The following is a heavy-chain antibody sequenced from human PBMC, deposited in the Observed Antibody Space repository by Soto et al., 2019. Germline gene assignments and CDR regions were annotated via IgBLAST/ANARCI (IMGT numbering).Heavy chain of an antibody. CDR2: ISVSGGST. D-gene: IGHD6-19*01. CDR1: GFTFSSDS. J-gene: IGHJ4*02. CDR3: AKKLAVAGRLDY. V-gene: IGHV3-23*01. Sequence: PGGSLRLSCSASGFTFSSDSMSWVRQAPGKGLEWVSAISVSGGSTYYADSVKGRFTISRDKSKNTLYLQMNSLRAEDTAVYYCAKKLAVAGRLDYWGQGTLVTVSS.